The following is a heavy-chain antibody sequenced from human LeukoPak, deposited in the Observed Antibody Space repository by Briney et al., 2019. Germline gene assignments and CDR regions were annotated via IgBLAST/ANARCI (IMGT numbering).Heavy chain of an antibody. D-gene: IGHD1-26*01. J-gene: IGHJ4*02. CDR3: ATGRALRGSYPL. Sequence: ASVKVSCKVSGYTLTELSMHWVRQAPGKGLEWMGGFDPEDGETIYAQKFQGRVTMTEDTSTDTAYMELSSLRSEDTAVYYCATGRALRGSYPLWGQGTLVTVSS. CDR1: GYTLTELS. CDR2: FDPEDGET. V-gene: IGHV1-24*01.